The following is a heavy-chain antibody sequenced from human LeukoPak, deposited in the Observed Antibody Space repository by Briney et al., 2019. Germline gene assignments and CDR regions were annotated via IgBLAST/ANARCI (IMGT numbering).Heavy chain of an antibody. V-gene: IGHV3-48*03. CDR2: ISSSRSTI. D-gene: IGHD3-16*01. J-gene: IGHJ4*02. CDR3: AREGVMAPYYFDY. Sequence: WGSLRLSCAASGFTFSSFEMNWVRQAPGKGLEWVSYISSSRSTIYYADSVKGRFTISRDNAKNSLYLQMNSLRVEDTAVYYCAREGVMAPYYFDYWGQGTPVTVSS. CDR1: GFTFSSFE.